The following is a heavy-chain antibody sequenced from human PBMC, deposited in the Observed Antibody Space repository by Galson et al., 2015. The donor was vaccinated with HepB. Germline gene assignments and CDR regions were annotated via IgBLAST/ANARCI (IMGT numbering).Heavy chain of an antibody. CDR1: GFTFSSYA. J-gene: IGHJ4*02. CDR2: ISGSGGST. CDR3: AKDTLLGGDIVVVVAAKDY. D-gene: IGHD2-15*01. Sequence: SLRLSCAASGFTFSSYAMSWVRQAPGKGLEWVSAISGSGGSTYYADSVKGRFTISRDNSKNTLYLQMNSLRAEDTAVYYCAKDTLLGGDIVVVVAAKDYWGQGTLVTVSS. V-gene: IGHV3-23*01.